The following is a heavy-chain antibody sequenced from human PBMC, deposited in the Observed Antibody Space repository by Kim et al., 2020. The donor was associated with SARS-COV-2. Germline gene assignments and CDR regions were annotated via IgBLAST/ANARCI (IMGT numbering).Heavy chain of an antibody. CDR3: AGAGYNWVTFDP. V-gene: IGHV5-51*01. CDR1: GYIFTAYW. D-gene: IGHD1-20*01. Sequence: GESLKISCKTSGYIFTAYWIAWVRQLPGQGLEWMGTIYPGDSNTKYSPSFEGHVTISADETLSTTFLQWNSLRASDTAIYYCAGAGYNWVTFDPWGQGTLVTVSS. J-gene: IGHJ5*02. CDR2: IYPGDSNT.